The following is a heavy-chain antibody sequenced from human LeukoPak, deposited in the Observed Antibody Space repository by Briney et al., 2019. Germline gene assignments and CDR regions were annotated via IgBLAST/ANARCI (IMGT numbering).Heavy chain of an antibody. CDR3: ATYCSGGSCYWYFDL. D-gene: IGHD2-15*01. J-gene: IGHJ2*01. V-gene: IGHV4-4*02. Sequence: PGGSLRLSCAASGFTVSSNYMSWVRQPPGKGLEWIGEIYHSGSTNYNPSLKSRVTISVDKSKNQFSLKLSSVTAADTAVYYCATYCSGGSCYWYFDLWGRGTLVTVSS. CDR2: IYHSGST. CDR1: GFTVSSNY.